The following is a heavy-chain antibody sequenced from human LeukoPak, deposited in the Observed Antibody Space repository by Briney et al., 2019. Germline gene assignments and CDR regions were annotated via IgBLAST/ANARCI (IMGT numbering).Heavy chain of an antibody. CDR3: ARVCSSTSCQVDY. V-gene: IGHV4-39*01. CDR2: IYYTGGI. CDR1: GGSITSSSYY. D-gene: IGHD2-2*01. J-gene: IGHJ4*02. Sequence: PSETLSLTCSVSGGSITSSSYYWGWIRQPPEKGLEWIGSIYYTGGINYSPSLKSRVTMSVDTSKNQFSLKVTPVTAADTAVHYCARVCSSTSCQVDYWGQGTLVTVSS.